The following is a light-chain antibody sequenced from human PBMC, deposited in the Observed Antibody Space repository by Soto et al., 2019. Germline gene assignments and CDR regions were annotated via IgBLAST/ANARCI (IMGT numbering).Light chain of an antibody. CDR1: SSNIGSNT. V-gene: IGLV1-44*01. CDR3: AAWDDSLNGLYV. CDR2: SNN. Sequence: QSVLTQPPSASGTPEQRVTISCSGSSSNIGSNTVNWYQQLPGTAPKLLIYSNNQRPSGVPDRFSGSKSGTSASLAISGLXSXXXADYYXAAWDDSLNGLYVFGTGTKATVL. J-gene: IGLJ1*01.